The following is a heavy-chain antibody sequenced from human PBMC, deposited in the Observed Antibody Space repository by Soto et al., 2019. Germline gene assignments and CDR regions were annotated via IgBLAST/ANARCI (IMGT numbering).Heavy chain of an antibody. CDR1: GYTFTGYY. CDR2: INPNSGGT. D-gene: IGHD6-13*01. Sequence: ASVKVSCKASGYTFTGYYMHWVRQAPGQGLEWMGWINPNSGGTNYAQKFQGRVTMTRDTSISTAYMELSRLRPDDTAVYYCARDQSYSSSWYWFDPWGQGTLVTVSS. J-gene: IGHJ5*02. V-gene: IGHV1-2*02. CDR3: ARDQSYSSSWYWFDP.